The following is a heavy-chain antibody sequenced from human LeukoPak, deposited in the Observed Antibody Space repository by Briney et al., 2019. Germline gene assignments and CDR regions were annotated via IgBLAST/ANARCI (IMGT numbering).Heavy chain of an antibody. CDR2: IIPIFGTA. CDR1: GGTFSSYA. V-gene: IGHV1-69*05. Sequence: SVKVSCKASGGTFSSYAISWVRQAPGQGLEWMGGIIPIFGTANYAQKFQGRVTITTDESTSTAYMELSSLRSEDTAVYYCARGRYLSRVRDCSSTSCYYSYYYYYTDVWGKGTTVTVSS. D-gene: IGHD2-2*01. J-gene: IGHJ6*03. CDR3: ARGRYLSRVRDCSSTSCYYSYYYYYTDV.